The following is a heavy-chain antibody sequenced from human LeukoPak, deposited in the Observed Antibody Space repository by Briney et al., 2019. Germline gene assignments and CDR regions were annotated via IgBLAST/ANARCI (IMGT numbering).Heavy chain of an antibody. J-gene: IGHJ6*03. Sequence: PSETLSLTCTVSGGSISSYYWSWIRQPAGKGLEWIGRIYTSGSTNYNPSLKSRVTMSVDTSKNQFSLKLSSVTAADTAVYYCTASRVLYYYYYMDVWGKGTTVTVSS. CDR1: GGSISSYY. CDR3: TASRVLYYYYYMDV. D-gene: IGHD2/OR15-2a*01. CDR2: IYTSGST. V-gene: IGHV4-4*07.